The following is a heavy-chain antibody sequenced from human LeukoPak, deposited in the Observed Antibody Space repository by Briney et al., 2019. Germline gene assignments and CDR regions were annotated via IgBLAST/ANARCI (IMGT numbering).Heavy chain of an antibody. V-gene: IGHV4-4*07. D-gene: IGHD3-22*01. CDR3: ARTSFYYDSSGYPQEYFDY. J-gene: IGHJ4*02. CDR2: IYTSGST. Sequence: PSETLSLTCTVSGGSLSSYYWHWIRQPASKGLEWIGRIYTSGSTNYNPSLESRGTMSVDTSKNQFSLKLSSVTAADTAVYYCARTSFYYDSSGYPQEYFDYWGQGTLVTVSS. CDR1: GGSLSSYY.